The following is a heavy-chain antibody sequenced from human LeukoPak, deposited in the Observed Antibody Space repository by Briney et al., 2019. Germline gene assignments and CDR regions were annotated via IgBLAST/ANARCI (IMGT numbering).Heavy chain of an antibody. CDR1: GGSINNYY. D-gene: IGHD3-22*01. Sequence: PSETLFLTCTVSGGSINNYYWSWIRQPAGKGLEWIGLIYSSGSTSYNPSLKSRVTMSVDTSKKQFSLRLSSVTAADTAVYYCARTPIYYFDNSGYYNWGQGTLVTVSS. CDR3: ARTPIYYFDNSGYYN. J-gene: IGHJ4*02. CDR2: IYSSGST. V-gene: IGHV4-4*07.